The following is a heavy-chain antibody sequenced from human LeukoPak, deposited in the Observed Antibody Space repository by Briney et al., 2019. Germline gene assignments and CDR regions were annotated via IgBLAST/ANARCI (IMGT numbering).Heavy chain of an antibody. J-gene: IGHJ4*02. D-gene: IGHD5-18*01. CDR2: IIPIFGTA. CDR1: GGTFSSYA. CDR3: ARSLGSYGPKYYFDY. V-gene: IGHV1-69*13. Sequence: GASVKVSCKASGGTFSSYAISWVRQAPGQGLEWMGGIIPIFGTANYAQKFQGRVTITADESTSTAYMELSSLRSEDTAVYYCARSLGSYGPKYYFDYWGQGTLVTVSS.